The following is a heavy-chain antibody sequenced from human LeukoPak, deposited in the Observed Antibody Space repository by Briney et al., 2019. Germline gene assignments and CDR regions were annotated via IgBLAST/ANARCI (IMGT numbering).Heavy chain of an antibody. Sequence: GASVKVSCKASGYTFTGYYIHWVRQAPGQGLEWMGWISAYNGNTNYAQKLQGRVTMTTDTSTSTAYMELRSLRSDDTAVYYCARGLTMVRGVIPYYMDVWGKGTTVTVSS. V-gene: IGHV1-18*04. CDR3: ARGLTMVRGVIPYYMDV. CDR2: ISAYNGNT. D-gene: IGHD3-10*01. J-gene: IGHJ6*03. CDR1: GYTFTGYY.